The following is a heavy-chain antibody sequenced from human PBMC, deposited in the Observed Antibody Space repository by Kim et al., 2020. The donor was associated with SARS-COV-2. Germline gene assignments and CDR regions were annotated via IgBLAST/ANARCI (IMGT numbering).Heavy chain of an antibody. CDR1: GFTFSSYA. CDR3: AKHPAAMVRGAPHS. CDR2: ISGTTGSI. V-gene: IGHV3-23*01. J-gene: IGHJ5*02. Sequence: GGSLRLSCAASGFTFSSYAMSWVRQAPGKGLEWVSAISGTTGSIYYIDSVKGRFTISRDNSMDTLYLQMNSLSAEDTALYYCAKHPAAMVRGAPHSWGQG. D-gene: IGHD3-10*01.